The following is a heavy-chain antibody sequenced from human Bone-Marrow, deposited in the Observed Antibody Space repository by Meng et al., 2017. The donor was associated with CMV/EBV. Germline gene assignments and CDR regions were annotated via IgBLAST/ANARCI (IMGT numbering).Heavy chain of an antibody. D-gene: IGHD3-10*01. J-gene: IGHJ4*02. Sequence: GGSLRLSCAVSEVTFSGYVLHWVRQAPGKGLEWVAFLRYDETTEYYANSVRGRFTISRDNSKNTLYLQMNRLRPEDTAVYYCTKATGSGSFLFNFWGQGPLVPVSS. V-gene: IGHV3-30*02. CDR2: LRYDETTE. CDR1: EVTFSGYV. CDR3: TKATGSGSFLFNF.